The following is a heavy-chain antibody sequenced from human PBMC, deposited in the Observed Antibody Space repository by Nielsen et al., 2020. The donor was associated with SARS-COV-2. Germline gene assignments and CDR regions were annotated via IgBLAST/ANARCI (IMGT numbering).Heavy chain of an antibody. CDR3: AKVWRSGNSYFDY. D-gene: IGHD4-23*01. CDR1: GFTFDDYA. V-gene: IGHV3-9*01. CDR2: ISWNSGSI. Sequence: GGSLRLSCAASGFTFDDYAMHWVRQAPGKGLEWVSGISWNSGSIGYADSVKGRFTISRDNAKNSLYLQMNSLRAEDTAVYYCAKVWRSGNSYFDYWGHGTQVTVSS. J-gene: IGHJ4*01.